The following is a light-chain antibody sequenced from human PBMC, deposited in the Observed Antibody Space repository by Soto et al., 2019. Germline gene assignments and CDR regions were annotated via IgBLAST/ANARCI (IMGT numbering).Light chain of an antibody. CDR2: KAS. CDR1: QSISSY. Sequence: DIQMTQSPSSLSASVEDRVIITCRASQSISSYLNWYQQKPGKAPKLLIYKASTLKSGVPSRFSGSGSGTEFTLTISSLQPDDFATYYCQHYNSYSEAFGQGTKVDNK. J-gene: IGKJ1*01. CDR3: QHYNSYSEA. V-gene: IGKV1-5*03.